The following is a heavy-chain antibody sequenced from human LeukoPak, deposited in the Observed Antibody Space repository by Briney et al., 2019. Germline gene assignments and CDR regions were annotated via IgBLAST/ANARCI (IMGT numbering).Heavy chain of an antibody. CDR2: MYNNGNT. CDR3: ARVGGDRLAY. D-gene: IGHD4-17*01. J-gene: IGHJ4*02. CDR1: RLTVCSKY. V-gene: IGHV3-53*01. Sequence: GGSLTLSCAASRLTVCSKYMSWVRQAPGKGLEWVSVMYNNGNTHYADSVKGRLTITRDNVKNMLYLQMNSLRPEDTAVYYCARVGGDRLAYWGEGTLVSVS.